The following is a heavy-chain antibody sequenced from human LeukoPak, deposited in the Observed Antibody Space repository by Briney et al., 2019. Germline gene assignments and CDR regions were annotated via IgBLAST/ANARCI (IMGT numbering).Heavy chain of an antibody. CDR1: GFTFSSYA. J-gene: IGHJ6*02. V-gene: IGHV3-30*14. CDR3: ARDQRFEDFWSGYRSPYGMDV. Sequence: GGSLRLSCAASGFTFSSYAMPWVRQAPGKGLEWVAVISYDGSNKYYADSVKGRFTISRHNSKNTLYLQMNSLRAEDTAVYYCARDQRFEDFWSGYRSPYGMDVWGQGTTVTVSS. D-gene: IGHD3-3*01. CDR2: ISYDGSNK.